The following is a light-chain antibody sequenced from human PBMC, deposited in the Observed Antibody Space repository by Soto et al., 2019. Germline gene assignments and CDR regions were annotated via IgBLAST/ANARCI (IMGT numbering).Light chain of an antibody. J-gene: IGLJ3*02. V-gene: IGLV2-14*01. Sequence: QSALTQPASVSGSPGQSITISCTGTSSDIGGYNYVSWYQHHPGKAPRLMIYEVSNRPSGVSNRFSGSKSGNTASLTISGLQAEDEADYYCSSYTGRNTLERVFGGGTKLTVL. CDR1: SSDIGGYNY. CDR2: EVS. CDR3: SSYTGRNTLERV.